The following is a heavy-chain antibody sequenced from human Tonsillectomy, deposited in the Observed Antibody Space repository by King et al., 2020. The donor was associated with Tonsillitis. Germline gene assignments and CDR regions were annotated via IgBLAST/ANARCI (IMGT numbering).Heavy chain of an antibody. CDR3: ARGGCYSGGSCYFSYYYYYGMDV. V-gene: IGHV1-8*01. CDR2: MNPNSGNT. Sequence: VQLVESGAEVKKPGASVKVSCKASGYTFTSYDINWVRQATGQGLEWMGWMNPNSGNTGYAQKFQGRVTMTRNTSISTAYMELSSLRSEDTAVYYCARGGCYSGGSCYFSYYYYYGMDVWGQGTTVTVSS. CDR1: GYTFTSYD. J-gene: IGHJ6*02. D-gene: IGHD2-15*01.